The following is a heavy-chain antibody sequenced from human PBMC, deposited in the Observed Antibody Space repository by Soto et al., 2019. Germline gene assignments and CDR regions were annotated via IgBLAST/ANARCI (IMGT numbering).Heavy chain of an antibody. D-gene: IGHD1-1*01. V-gene: IGHV1-69*01. CDR2: IIPIFGTA. Sequence: QVQLVQSGAELKKPGSSVKVSCKASGGTFSSYAISCVRQAHGQGLGWMGVIIPIFGTANHAQQCQGRFTMTADEATSTAYMEVRSLRSEDTDMYYCAEGRIHGTAQFEYYCMYDGGQGTTVIVSS. CDR1: GGTFSSYA. J-gene: IGHJ6*02. CDR3: AEGRIHGTAQFEYYCMYD.